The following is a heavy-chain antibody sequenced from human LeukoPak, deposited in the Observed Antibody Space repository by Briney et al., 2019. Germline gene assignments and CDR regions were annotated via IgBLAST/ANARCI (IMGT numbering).Heavy chain of an antibody. CDR3: ARDYYENRTYAFLVGVFDP. V-gene: IGHV1-18*04. CDR1: GYSFTAYY. CDR2: ISAYNGNT. J-gene: IGHJ5*02. Sequence: ASVKVSCKASGYSFTAYYMHWVRQAPGQGLEWMGWISAYNGNTYYAKKFQGRVTMTTDTSTNTAYMELRRLRSDDTAVYYCARDYYENRTYAFLVGVFDPWGQGTLVTVSS. D-gene: IGHD3-22*01.